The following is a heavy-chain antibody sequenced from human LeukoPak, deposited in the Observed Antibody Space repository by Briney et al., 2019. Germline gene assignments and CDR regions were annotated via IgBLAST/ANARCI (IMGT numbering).Heavy chain of an antibody. D-gene: IGHD3-10*01. CDR3: AKEGDYFGSGSYRHY. CDR2: LSGSGGST. CDR1: GFTFSSFA. J-gene: IGHJ4*02. V-gene: IGHV3-23*01. Sequence: GGSLRLSCAASGFTFSSFAMTWVRQAPGKGLEWVSALSGSGGSTYYADSVKGRSTISRDNSKNTLYLQMNSLRAEDTAVYYCAKEGDYFGSGSYRHYWGQGTLVTVSS.